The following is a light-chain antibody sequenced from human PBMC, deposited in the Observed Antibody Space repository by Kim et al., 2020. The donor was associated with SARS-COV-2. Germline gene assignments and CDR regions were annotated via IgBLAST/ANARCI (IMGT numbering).Light chain of an antibody. CDR3: QSYDSSNVV. CDR2: EDN. Sequence: NFMLTQPHSVSGSPGKTVTISCTRSSGSIASNYVQWYQQRPGSAPTTVIYEDNQRPSGVPDRFSGSIDSSSNSASLTISGLKTEDEADYYCQSYDSSNVVFGGGTQWTVL. J-gene: IGLJ2*01. V-gene: IGLV6-57*03. CDR1: SGSIASNY.